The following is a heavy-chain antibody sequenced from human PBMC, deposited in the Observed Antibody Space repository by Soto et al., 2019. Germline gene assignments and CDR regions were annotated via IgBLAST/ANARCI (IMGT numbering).Heavy chain of an antibody. D-gene: IGHD2-2*02. J-gene: IGHJ6*02. Sequence: QVQLQQWGAGLLKPSETLSLSCAVYGGSFSAYYWNWIRLPPGKGLEWIGEINHGGSATYNPSLKRRGTMSVDTSKNPFALNLSSVTAADTAGYYCVRGRKTRHFYNYGMDVWGQGTTVTVSS. V-gene: IGHV4-34*01. CDR1: GGSFSAYY. CDR2: INHGGSA. CDR3: VRGRKTRHFYNYGMDV.